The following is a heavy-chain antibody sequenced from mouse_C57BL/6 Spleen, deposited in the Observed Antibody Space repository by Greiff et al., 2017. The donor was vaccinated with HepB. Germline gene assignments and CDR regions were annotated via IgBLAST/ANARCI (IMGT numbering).Heavy chain of an antibody. CDR1: GYTFTSYW. CDR2: IDPSDSYT. D-gene: IGHD1-1*01. J-gene: IGHJ4*01. CDR3: ARFYYYGSSYEGNYAMDY. Sequence: MESCKASGYTFTSYWMHWVKQRPGQGLEWIGEIDPSDSYTNYNQKFKGKSTLTVDKSSSTAYMQLSSLTSEDSAVYYCARFYYYGSSYEGNYAMDYWGQGTSVTVSS. V-gene: IGHV1-69*01.